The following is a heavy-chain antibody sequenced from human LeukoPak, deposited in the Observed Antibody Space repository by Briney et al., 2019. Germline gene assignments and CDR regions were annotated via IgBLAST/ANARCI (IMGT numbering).Heavy chain of an antibody. D-gene: IGHD2-2*02. CDR3: ARSIPDYTRFDY. CDR2: FKTNSGQV. CDR1: GFTFSAYA. J-gene: IGHJ4*02. Sequence: TGGSLRLSCVAPGFTFSAYAMNWVRLAPGKGLEWVSTFKTNSGQVYYAESVRGRFTISRDNSKNTVYLQMSSLRAEDTALYYCARSIPDYTRFDYWGQGALVTVSP. V-gene: IGHV3-23*01.